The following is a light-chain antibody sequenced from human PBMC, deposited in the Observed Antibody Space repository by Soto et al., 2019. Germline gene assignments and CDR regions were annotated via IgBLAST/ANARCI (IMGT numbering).Light chain of an antibody. J-gene: IGKJ2*01. CDR3: QPYGSSYT. CDR2: GAS. Sequence: EIVLTQSPGTLSLSPGERATLSCRASQSVSSSYLAWYQQKPGQAPRLLIYGASSRATGIPDRFSSSSSGTDSTLTISRLEPEDFAVYYCQPYGSSYTFGQGTKLEIK. V-gene: IGKV3-20*01. CDR1: QSVSSSY.